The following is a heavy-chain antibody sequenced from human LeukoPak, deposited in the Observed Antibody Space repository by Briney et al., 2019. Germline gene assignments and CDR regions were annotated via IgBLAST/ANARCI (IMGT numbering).Heavy chain of an antibody. Sequence: PSETLSLTCTVSGGSISSGSYYWSWIRQPAGKGLEWIGRIYTSGSTNYNPSLKSRVTISVDTSKNQFSLKLSSVTAADTAVYYCARSAGYSSSWYDFAYGGWFDPWGQGTLVTVSS. D-gene: IGHD6-13*01. CDR1: GGSISSGSYY. V-gene: IGHV4-61*02. J-gene: IGHJ5*02. CDR2: IYTSGST. CDR3: ARSAGYSSSWYDFAYGGWFDP.